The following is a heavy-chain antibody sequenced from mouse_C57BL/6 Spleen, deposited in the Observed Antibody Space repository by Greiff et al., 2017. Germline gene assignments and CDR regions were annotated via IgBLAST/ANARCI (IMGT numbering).Heavy chain of an antibody. V-gene: IGHV1-15*01. Sequence: QVQLKESGAELVRPGASVTLSCKASGYTFTDYEMHWVKQTPVHGLEWIGAIDPETGGTAYNQKFKGKAILTADKSSSTAYMELRSLTSEDSAVCYGTRGIYYRWFAYWGQGTLVTVSA. CDR2: IDPETGGT. J-gene: IGHJ3*01. D-gene: IGHD1-1*01. CDR1: GYTFTDYE. CDR3: TRGIYYRWFAY.